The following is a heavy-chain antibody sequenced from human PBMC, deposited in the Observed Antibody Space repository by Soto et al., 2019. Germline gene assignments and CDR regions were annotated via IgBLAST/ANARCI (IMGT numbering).Heavy chain of an antibody. D-gene: IGHD3-16*01. J-gene: IGHJ4*02. CDR1: AYTFRYDD. CDR2: MNPNSGNT. CDR3: ARVGAWALHNLDY. V-gene: IGHV1-8*01. Sequence: GXSVKVSCEASAYTFRYDDIIWVRQATGQGLEWMGWMNPNSGNTGYAQKFQGRITMTRNTSISTAYMEMNSLTSEDTAVYYCARVGAWALHNLDYWGQGTRVTVSS.